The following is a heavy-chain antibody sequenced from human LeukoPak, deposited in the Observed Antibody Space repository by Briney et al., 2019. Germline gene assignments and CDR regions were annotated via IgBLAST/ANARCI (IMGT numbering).Heavy chain of an antibody. Sequence: GGSLRLSCAASGFTFSSYSMNWVRQAPGKGLEWVSSISSSSSYIYYADSVKGRFTISRDNAKNSLYLQMNSLRAEDTALYYCAKERRGDAFDIWGQGTMVTVSS. CDR2: ISSSSSYI. J-gene: IGHJ3*02. D-gene: IGHD3-10*01. V-gene: IGHV3-21*04. CDR3: AKERRGDAFDI. CDR1: GFTFSSYS.